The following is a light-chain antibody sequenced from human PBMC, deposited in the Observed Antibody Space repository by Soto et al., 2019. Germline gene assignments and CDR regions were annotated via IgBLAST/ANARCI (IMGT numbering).Light chain of an antibody. J-gene: IGKJ4*01. CDR1: QIMNNY. CDR2: TTS. CDR3: QQNYNTPLT. V-gene: IGKV1-39*01. Sequence: DIQMTQSPSSLSASVGDRVTITCRASQIMNNYVNWYQLKPGKAPKLLICTTSTLQSGVPSRFSGSRSGTDFNLTIISLQPEDCAIYFGQQNYNTPLTFGGGTKIEIK.